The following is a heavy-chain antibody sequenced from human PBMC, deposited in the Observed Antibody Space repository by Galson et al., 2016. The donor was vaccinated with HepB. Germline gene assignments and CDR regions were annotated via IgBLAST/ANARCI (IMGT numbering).Heavy chain of an antibody. CDR3: ARDSEHHSFDY. CDR1: AHTFTTYY. D-gene: IGHD1-26*01. J-gene: IGHJ4*02. CDR2: IMARGGET. V-gene: IGHV1-46*01. Sequence: SVKVSCKASAHTFTTYYFHWMRQAPGQGLEWMGRIMARGGETIYPQSLQGRVTMTRDTSTGTVYMELSSLRSEDSALYYRARDSEHHSFDYWGQGSLVIVSS.